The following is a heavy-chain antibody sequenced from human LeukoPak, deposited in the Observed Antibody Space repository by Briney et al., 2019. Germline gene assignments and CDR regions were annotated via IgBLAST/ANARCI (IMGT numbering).Heavy chain of an antibody. V-gene: IGHV5-51*01. J-gene: IGHJ4*02. Sequence: GESLKISCKGSGYSFTSYWIGWVRQMPGKGLEWMGIIYPGDSDTRYSPSFQGQVTISADKSISTAYLQWSSLKASDTAMYYCARQVVEMATITYFDYWGQGTLVTVSS. D-gene: IGHD5-24*01. CDR2: IYPGDSDT. CDR1: GYSFTSYW. CDR3: ARQVVEMATITYFDY.